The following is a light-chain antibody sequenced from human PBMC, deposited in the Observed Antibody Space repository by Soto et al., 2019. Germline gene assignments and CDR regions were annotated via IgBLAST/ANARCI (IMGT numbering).Light chain of an antibody. V-gene: IGLV2-11*01. Sequence: QSALTQPRSVSGSPGQSVTISCTGTSSDVGGYNFVSWYQQYPGKAPKLIIYDVTKGPSEVPDRFSGSKSGNTASLTISGLQTDDEADYYCCSYAGSYTHVFGTGTKLTVL. J-gene: IGLJ1*01. CDR1: SSDVGGYNF. CDR3: CSYAGSYTHV. CDR2: DVT.